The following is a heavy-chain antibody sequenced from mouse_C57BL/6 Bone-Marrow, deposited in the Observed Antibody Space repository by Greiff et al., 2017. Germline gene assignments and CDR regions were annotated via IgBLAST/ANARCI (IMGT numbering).Heavy chain of an antibody. Sequence: VQLQQSGAELARPGASVKLSCKASGYTFTSYGISWVKQRTGQGLEWIGEIYPRSGNTYYNEKFKGKATLTADKSSRTAYMELRSLTSEDSAVYFCARFYYGYDGWFAYWGQGTLVTVAA. V-gene: IGHV1-81*01. CDR2: IYPRSGNT. CDR3: ARFYYGYDGWFAY. CDR1: GYTFTSYG. J-gene: IGHJ3*01. D-gene: IGHD2-2*01.